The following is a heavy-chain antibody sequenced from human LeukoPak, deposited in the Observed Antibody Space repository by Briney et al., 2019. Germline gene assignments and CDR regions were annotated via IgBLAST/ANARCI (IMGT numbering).Heavy chain of an antibody. D-gene: IGHD3-10*01. CDR1: GYTFISYG. CDR3: ARVGVRGVSNTYYYYYGMDV. CDR2: ISAYNGNT. J-gene: IGHJ6*02. Sequence: ASVKVSCKASGYTFISYGVSWVRQAPGQGLEWMGWISAYNGNTNYAQKLQGRVTMTTDTSTSTAYMELRSLRSDDTAVYYCARVGVRGVSNTYYYYYGMDVWGQGTTVTVSS. V-gene: IGHV1-18*01.